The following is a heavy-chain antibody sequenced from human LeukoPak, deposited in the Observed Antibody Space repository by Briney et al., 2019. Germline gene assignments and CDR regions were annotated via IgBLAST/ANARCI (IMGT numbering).Heavy chain of an antibody. V-gene: IGHV3-30*02. J-gene: IGHJ4*02. D-gene: IGHD2-15*01. CDR2: IQYDGSNK. CDR3: AKGGEYCRGGSCYDY. Sequence: GGSLRLSCAASGFTFDNYGMHWVRQAPGKGLEWVAFIQYDGSNKYYADSAKGQFTISRDNSKNTLYLQMNSLRPEDTAVYYCAKGGEYCRGGSCYDYWGQGALVTVSS. CDR1: GFTFDNYG.